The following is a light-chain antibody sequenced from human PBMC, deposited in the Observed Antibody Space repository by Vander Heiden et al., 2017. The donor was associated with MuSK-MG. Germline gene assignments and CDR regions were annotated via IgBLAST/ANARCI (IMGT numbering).Light chain of an antibody. CDR3: QQRDSTPRA. V-gene: IGKV1-39*01. CDR2: AAS. J-gene: IGKJ3*01. CDR1: QSISSY. Sequence: DIQMSQPPSSLSASVGDRVTITCRASQSISSYLNWYQQKPGKAPKLLIYAASSLQSGVPSRFSGSGSGTDFTLTISSLQPEDFATYYCQQRDSTPRAFGHGTKVDIK.